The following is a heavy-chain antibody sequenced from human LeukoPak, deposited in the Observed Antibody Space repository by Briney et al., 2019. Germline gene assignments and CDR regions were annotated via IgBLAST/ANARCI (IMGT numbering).Heavy chain of an antibody. CDR2: INWNGGST. Sequence: GGSLRLSCAASGFTFDDYGMSWVRRAPGKGLEWVSGINWNGGSTGYADSVKGRFTISRDNAKNSLYLQMNSLRAEDTALYYCARQLGYCSSTSCYGPLDYWGQGTLVTVSS. V-gene: IGHV3-20*04. CDR1: GFTFDDYG. CDR3: ARQLGYCSSTSCYGPLDY. J-gene: IGHJ4*02. D-gene: IGHD2-2*01.